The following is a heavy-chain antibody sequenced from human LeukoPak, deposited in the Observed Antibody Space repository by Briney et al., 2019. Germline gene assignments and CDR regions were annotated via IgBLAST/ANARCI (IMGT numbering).Heavy chain of an antibody. V-gene: IGHV3-7*01. CDR1: GFTFGNTW. CDR3: GGWGVNAGLDR. CDR2: ISPDGSDK. Sequence: QPGGSLRLSCAASGFTFGNTWMGWVRQAPGKGLEWVANISPDGSDKYYVDSVRGRFTISRDNAQNSVNLQMNSLRAEDSAVYYCGGWGVNAGLDRWGQGTLVSVAS. J-gene: IGHJ5*02. D-gene: IGHD3-10*01.